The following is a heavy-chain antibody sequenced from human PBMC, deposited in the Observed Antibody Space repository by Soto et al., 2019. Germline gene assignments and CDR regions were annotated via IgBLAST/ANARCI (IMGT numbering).Heavy chain of an antibody. V-gene: IGHV1-18*01. CDR1: GYTPTNYD. J-gene: IGHJ4*02. CDR2: ISAYNGNR. Sequence: QVPLVQSGPEVKKPGASVTVSCKTSGYTPTNYDIGWVRQAPGQGLEWMGWISAYNGNRNSAQKLQGRLTMTTDTSTKTAYMELRSLRSDDTAVYFGARALYRRGTYSAFDNWGQGTRVTVSS. D-gene: IGHD3-16*01. CDR3: ARALYRRGTYSAFDN.